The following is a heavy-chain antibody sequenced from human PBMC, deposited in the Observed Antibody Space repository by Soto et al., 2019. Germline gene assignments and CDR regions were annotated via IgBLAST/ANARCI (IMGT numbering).Heavy chain of an antibody. CDR3: AKDYGKYCSGGSCYTNSYYFDY. V-gene: IGHV3-9*01. D-gene: IGHD2-15*01. J-gene: IGHJ4*02. CDR1: GFTFDDYA. CDR2: ISWNSGSI. Sequence: GGSLRLSCAASGFTFDDYAMHWVRQAPEKGLEWVSGISWNSGSIGYADSVKGRFTISRDNAKNSLYLQMNSLRAEDTALYYCAKDYGKYCSGGSCYTNSYYFDYWGQGTLVTVSS.